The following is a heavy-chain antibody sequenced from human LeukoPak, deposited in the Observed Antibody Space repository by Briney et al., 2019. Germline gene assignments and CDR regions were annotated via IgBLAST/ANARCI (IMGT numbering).Heavy chain of an antibody. Sequence: ASLTVSCKASGYTFAHNIHWVRQAPGQGHEFMGWINPKNGGTKYAQNFQGRVTMTRDTSISTVYMELSSLGSDDTAVYYCVVSIQAAAIPAFDSWGQGTLVTVSS. D-gene: IGHD6-25*01. J-gene: IGHJ4*02. CDR2: INPKNGGT. V-gene: IGHV1-2*02. CDR1: GYTFAHN. CDR3: VVSIQAAAIPAFDS.